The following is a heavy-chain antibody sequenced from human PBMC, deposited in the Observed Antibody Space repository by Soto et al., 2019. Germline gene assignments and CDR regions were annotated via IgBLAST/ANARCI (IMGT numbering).Heavy chain of an antibody. CDR2: IYATGTT. CDR3: VRDGTKNLRDRFDP. D-gene: IGHD1-1*01. V-gene: IGHV4-4*07. Sequence: SETLALTCTVSGASISGYYWSWIRKSAGKGLEWIGRIYATGTTDYNPSLKSRITMSVDMSKKQFSLTLRSVAAGDTAIYYRVRDGTKNLRDRFDPWGRGMLVTVSS. J-gene: IGHJ5*02. CDR1: GASISGYY.